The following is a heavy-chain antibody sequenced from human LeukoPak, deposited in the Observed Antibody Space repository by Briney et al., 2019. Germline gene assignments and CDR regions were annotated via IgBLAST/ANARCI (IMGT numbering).Heavy chain of an antibody. V-gene: IGHV3-23*01. J-gene: IGHJ3*01. CDR2: ISGSGGST. CDR1: GFTFSSFA. D-gene: IGHD2-2*01. Sequence: PGGSLRLSCAASGFTFSSFAMSWVRQAPGKGLEWVSAISGSGGSTFYADSVKGRFTISRDNSKNTLFLQMNGLSAEDTAVYYCAKDRSCSGSSCNVGSWGQGTMVTVSS. CDR3: AKDRSCSGSSCNVGS.